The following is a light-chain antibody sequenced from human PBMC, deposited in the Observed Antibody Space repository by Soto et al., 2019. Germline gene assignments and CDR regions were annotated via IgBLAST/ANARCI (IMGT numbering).Light chain of an antibody. J-gene: IGKJ1*01. V-gene: IGKV1-5*01. CDR3: QKYNSAPGT. CDR2: DAS. CDR1: QSISSS. Sequence: DIQMTQSPSTLSASVGDRVTITCRASQSISSSLAWYQQKPGKAPKLLIYDASNLESGVPSIFSGSGSGTEFTLTISSLPPDDFATYYCQKYNSAPGTFGQGTKVDIK.